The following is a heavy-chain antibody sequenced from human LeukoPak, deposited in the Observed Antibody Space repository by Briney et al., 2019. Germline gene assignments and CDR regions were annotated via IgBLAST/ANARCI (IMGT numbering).Heavy chain of an antibody. D-gene: IGHD6-13*01. CDR2: INHSGST. J-gene: IGHJ3*02. CDR3: ARGRSNSWSRRDAFDI. CDR1: GGSFSGYY. Sequence: PSETLSLTCAVYGGSFSGYYWSWIRQPPGKGLEWIGEINHSGSTNYNPSLKSRVTISVDTSKNQFSLKLSSVTAADTAVYYCARGRSNSWSRRDAFDIWGQGTMVTVSS. V-gene: IGHV4-34*01.